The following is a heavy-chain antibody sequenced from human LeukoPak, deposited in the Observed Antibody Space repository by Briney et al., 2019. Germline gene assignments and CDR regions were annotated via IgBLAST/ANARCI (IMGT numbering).Heavy chain of an antibody. J-gene: IGHJ6*03. Sequence: SETLSLTCTVSGGSISSYYWSWVRQPAGKGLEWIGRIHTSGSTNYNPSLKSRVTMSVDTSKNQFSLKLSSVPAADTAVYYCARENSSGWYRGYYYYMDVWGKGTTVTVSS. V-gene: IGHV4-4*07. CDR3: ARENSSGWYRGYYYYMDV. D-gene: IGHD6-19*01. CDR2: IHTSGST. CDR1: GGSISSYY.